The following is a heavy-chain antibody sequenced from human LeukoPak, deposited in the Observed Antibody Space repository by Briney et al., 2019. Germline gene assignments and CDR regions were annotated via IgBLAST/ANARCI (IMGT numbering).Heavy chain of an antibody. CDR1: GGSVSSGSYY. J-gene: IGHJ6*04. Sequence: SETLSLTCTVSGGSVSSGSYYWSWIRQPPGKGLEWIGYIYYSGSTNYNPSLKSRVTISVDTSKNQFSLKLSSVTAADTAVYYCARVAGGYYYYYGMDVWGKGTTDTVSS. D-gene: IGHD6-13*01. V-gene: IGHV4-61*01. CDR3: ARVAGGYYYYYGMDV. CDR2: IYYSGST.